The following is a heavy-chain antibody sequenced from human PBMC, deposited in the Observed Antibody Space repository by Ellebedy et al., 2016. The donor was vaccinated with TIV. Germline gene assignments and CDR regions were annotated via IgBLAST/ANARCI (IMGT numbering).Heavy chain of an antibody. J-gene: IGHJ4*02. CDR3: ARGFSRDWLY. CDR1: GFTFSSYA. Sequence: GESLKISCAASGFTFSSYAMSWVRQAPGKGLEWVSGISDSGGRTYHADSVKGRFTISRDNSKNTLYLQMNSLRAEDTATYFCARGFSRDWLYWGQGTLLTVSS. CDR2: ISDSGGRT. D-gene: IGHD2-21*02. V-gene: IGHV3-23*01.